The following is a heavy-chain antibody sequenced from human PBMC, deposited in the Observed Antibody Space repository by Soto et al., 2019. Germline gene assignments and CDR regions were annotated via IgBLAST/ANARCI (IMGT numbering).Heavy chain of an antibody. CDR3: ATATISPVSSAYHHYGMDV. V-gene: IGHV1-69*01. CDR2: IMPVFDTA. CDR1: GGTFNNFA. Sequence: QVQLVQSGAEVKKPGSSVKVSCQASGGTFNNFAFTWVRQAPGQGLEWLGGIMPVFDTANNAQRYQGRVQDYGGEFTSPGFKGKGSPRFDDTAVYYCATATISPVSSAYHHYGMDVWGQGTTVTVSS. J-gene: IGHJ6*02. D-gene: IGHD3-3*01.